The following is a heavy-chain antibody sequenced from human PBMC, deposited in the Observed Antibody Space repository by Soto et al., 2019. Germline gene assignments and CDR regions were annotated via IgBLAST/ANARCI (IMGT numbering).Heavy chain of an antibody. CDR1: GGSFIDYY. V-gene: IGHV4-34*01. CDR3: ARGRTPNGKYRRPYFEY. Sequence: QVQLQQWGAGLLKPSETLSLTCAVYGGSFIDYYWSWIRQPPRKGLEWIGEIKHSEFTNYDPSLKSRLTISVDPPKNEFSLKLRSATGADTAAYCCARGRTPNGKYRRPYFEYWCQGTLVTVYS. CDR2: IKHSEFT. J-gene: IGHJ4*02. D-gene: IGHD2-8*01.